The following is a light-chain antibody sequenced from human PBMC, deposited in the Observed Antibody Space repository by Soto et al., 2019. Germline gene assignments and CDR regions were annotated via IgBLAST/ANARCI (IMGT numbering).Light chain of an antibody. J-gene: IGKJ4*01. Sequence: EIVMTQSPATLSVSPGERATLSCRASQSVSSNFAWYQQKPGQAPRLLIYGASTRATGIPARFSGSGSGTEFSLTISSLQSEDSAVYYCQQYNNWPFTFGGGTKVEIK. CDR2: GAS. V-gene: IGKV3-15*01. CDR1: QSVSSN. CDR3: QQYNNWPFT.